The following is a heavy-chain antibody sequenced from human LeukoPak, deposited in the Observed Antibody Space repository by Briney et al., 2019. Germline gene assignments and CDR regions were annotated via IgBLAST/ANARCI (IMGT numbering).Heavy chain of an antibody. V-gene: IGHV4-59*01. Sequence: PSETLSLTCTVSGGSISSYYWSWIRQPPGKGLEWIGNIDYSGNTIYNPALKSRVTMSVDTSKIQFSLNLTSVTAADTAVYYCAREGKLTGYFGGLGFNYWGQGILVTVSS. CDR2: IDYSGNT. D-gene: IGHD6-19*01. CDR1: GGSISSYY. CDR3: AREGKLTGYFGGLGFNY. J-gene: IGHJ4*02.